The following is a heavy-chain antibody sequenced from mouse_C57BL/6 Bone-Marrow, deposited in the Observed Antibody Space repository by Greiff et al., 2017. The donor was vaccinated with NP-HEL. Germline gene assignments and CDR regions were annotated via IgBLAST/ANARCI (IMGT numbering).Heavy chain of an antibody. J-gene: IGHJ2*01. CDR3: ARDGVLRYYFDY. CDR1: GFTFSSYA. D-gene: IGHD1-1*01. CDR2: ISDGGSYT. Sequence: EVMLVESGGGLVKPGGSLKLSCAASGFTFSSYAMSWVRQTPEKRLEWVATISDGGSYTYYPDNVKGRFTISRDNAKNNLYLQMSHLKSEDTAMYYCARDGVLRYYFDYWGQGTTLTVSS. V-gene: IGHV5-4*01.